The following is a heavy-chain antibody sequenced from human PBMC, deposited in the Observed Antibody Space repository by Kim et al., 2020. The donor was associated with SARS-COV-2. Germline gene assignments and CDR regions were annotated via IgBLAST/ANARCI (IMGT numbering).Heavy chain of an antibody. V-gene: IGHV4-39*01. J-gene: IGHJ6*02. D-gene: IGHD3-10*01. CDR3: ASLAIYGSGSYYYYGMDV. CDR2: IYYSGST. Sequence: SETLSLTCTVSGGSISSSSYYWGWIRQPPGKGLEWIGSIYYSGSTYYNPSLKSRVTISVDTSKNQFSLKLSSVTAADTAVYYCASLAIYGSGSYYYYGMDVWGQGTTVTVSS. CDR1: GGSISSSSYY.